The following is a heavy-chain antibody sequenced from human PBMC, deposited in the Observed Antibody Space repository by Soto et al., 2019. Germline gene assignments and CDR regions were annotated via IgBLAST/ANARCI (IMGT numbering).Heavy chain of an antibody. D-gene: IGHD3-10*01. Sequence: EVQLVESGGGLVQPGGSLRLSCAASGFTFTSYWMYWLRQAPGKGLVWVSRSNMDRSSTTYADFVKDRFIVSRDNAKNTLYLQMNGLRHEDTALYFCAKGRTRPLELGSFGDNAFDVWGQGTMVTVSS. J-gene: IGHJ3*01. CDR1: GFTFTSYW. CDR3: AKGRTRPLELGSFGDNAFDV. CDR2: SNMDRSST. V-gene: IGHV3-74*01.